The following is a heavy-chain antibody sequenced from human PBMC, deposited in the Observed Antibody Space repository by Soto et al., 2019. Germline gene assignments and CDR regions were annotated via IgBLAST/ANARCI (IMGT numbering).Heavy chain of an antibody. CDR1: GFTFSDYY. CDR2: ISSSGSTI. J-gene: IGHJ4*02. V-gene: IGHV3-11*01. D-gene: IGHD3-22*01. Sequence: GGSLRLSCAASGFTFSDYYMSWIRQAPGKGLEWVSYISSSGSTIYYADSVKGRFTISRDNAKNSLYLQMNSLRAEDTAVYYCARDPRNYYDSSGYYYRDYWGQGTLVTVSS. CDR3: ARDPRNYYDSSGYYYRDY.